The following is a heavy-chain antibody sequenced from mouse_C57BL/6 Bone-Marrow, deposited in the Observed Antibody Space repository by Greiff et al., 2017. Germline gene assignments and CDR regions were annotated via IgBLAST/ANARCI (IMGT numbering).Heavy chain of an antibody. CDR1: GFSLTSYG. CDR2: IWRGGST. J-gene: IGHJ4*01. V-gene: IGHV2-5*01. D-gene: IGHD1-1*01. Sequence: QVQLKESGPGLVQPSQSLSITCTVSGFSLTSYGVHWVRQSPGKGLEWLGVIWRGGSTDYNAAFMSRLSITKDNSKSQVFFKMNSLQADDTAIYYCAKNLFYYGSSRMDYWGQGTSVTVSS. CDR3: AKNLFYYGSSRMDY.